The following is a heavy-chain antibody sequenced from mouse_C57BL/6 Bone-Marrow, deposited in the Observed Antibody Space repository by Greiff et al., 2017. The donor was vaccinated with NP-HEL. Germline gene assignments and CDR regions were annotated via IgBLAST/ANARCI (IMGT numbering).Heavy chain of an antibody. J-gene: IGHJ4*01. Sequence: EVQRVESGPGLVKPSQSLSLTCSVTGYSITSGYYWNWIRQFPGNKLEWMGYISYDGSNNYNTSLKNRISITRDTSKNQCCLKLNYVTTEDTATYCCARGDYGRMDYWGQGTSVTVSS. V-gene: IGHV3-6*01. D-gene: IGHD1-1*01. CDR2: ISYDGSN. CDR1: GYSITSGYY. CDR3: ARGDYGRMDY.